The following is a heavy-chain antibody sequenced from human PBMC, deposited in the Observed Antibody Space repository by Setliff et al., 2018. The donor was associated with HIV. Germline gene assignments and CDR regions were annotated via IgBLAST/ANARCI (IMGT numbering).Heavy chain of an antibody. J-gene: IGHJ5*02. CDR3: ARYYGSGTYHRWVDP. CDR2: ISTRGST. CDR1: GSSISTYS. Sequence: PSETLSLTCIVSGSSISTYSWSWIRQSPGKGLECIGYISTRGSTNYNPSLKSRVSVSVDTSKNQFSLKLSSVTAADTAVYYCARYYGSGTYHRWVDPWGQGTPVTVSS. D-gene: IGHD3-10*01. V-gene: IGHV4-4*08.